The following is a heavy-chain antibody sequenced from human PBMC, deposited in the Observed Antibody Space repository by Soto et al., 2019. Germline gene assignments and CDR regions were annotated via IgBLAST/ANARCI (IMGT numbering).Heavy chain of an antibody. Sequence: GGSLRLSCAASGFTFSSYAMSWVRQAPGKGLEWVSAISGSGGSTYYADSVKGRFTISRDNSKNTLYLQMNSLRAEDTAVYYCAKDRDYYDSSGYEYNWFDPWGQGTLVTVSS. V-gene: IGHV3-23*01. CDR2: ISGSGGST. D-gene: IGHD3-22*01. J-gene: IGHJ5*02. CDR3: AKDRDYYDSSGYEYNWFDP. CDR1: GFTFSSYA.